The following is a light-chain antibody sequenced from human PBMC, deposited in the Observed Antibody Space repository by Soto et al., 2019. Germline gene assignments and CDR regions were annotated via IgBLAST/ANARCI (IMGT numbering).Light chain of an antibody. CDR3: RQYGRSLEFA. CDR1: QTVSNNF. Sequence: IVLTQSPCTLSLSPGERATLSCRASQTVSNNFLAWYQEKPGRGPRLLIYGASTSATGVPDRFSGSGSGTDFTLTISRLEPEDVAVYYCRQYGRSLEFAVGGGTKVEIK. J-gene: IGKJ4*01. CDR2: GAS. V-gene: IGKV3-20*01.